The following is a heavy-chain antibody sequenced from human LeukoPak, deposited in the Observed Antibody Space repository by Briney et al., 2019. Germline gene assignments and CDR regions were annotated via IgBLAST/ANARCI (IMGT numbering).Heavy chain of an antibody. V-gene: IGHV1-69*05. CDR1: GGTFSSYA. CDR3: ARDLGITGTHDNYCFDY. CDR2: FIPIFGTA. J-gene: IGHJ4*02. D-gene: IGHD1-20*01. Sequence: ASVKVSCKASGGTFSSYAISWVRQAPGQGLQWMGRFIPIFGTANYAQKFQGRVSITTDESTSTAYMQLSSLRSEDTAVYYCARDLGITGTHDNYCFDYWGQGTLVTVSS.